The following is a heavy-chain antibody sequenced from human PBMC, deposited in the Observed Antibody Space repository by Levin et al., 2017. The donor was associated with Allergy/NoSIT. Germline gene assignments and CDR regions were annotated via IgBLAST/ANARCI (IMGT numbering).Heavy chain of an antibody. CDR2: IYYSGST. CDR1: GGSISSYY. V-gene: IGHV4-59*01. CDR3: ARETLFMESPTIYYDYGMDV. Sequence: PSETLSLTCTVSGGSISSYYWSWIRQPPGKGLEWIGYIYYSGSTNYNPSLKSRVTISVDTSKNQFSLKLSSVTAADTAVYYCARETLFMESPTIYYDYGMDVWGQGTTVTVSS. D-gene: IGHD3-3*01. J-gene: IGHJ6*02.